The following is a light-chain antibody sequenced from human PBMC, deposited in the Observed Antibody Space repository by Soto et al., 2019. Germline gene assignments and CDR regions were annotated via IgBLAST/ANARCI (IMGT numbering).Light chain of an antibody. V-gene: IGLV1-44*01. CDR1: SSNIGSNT. Sequence: QSVLTQPPSASGTPGQRVTIYCSGSSSNIGSNTVNWYQQLPGTAPKLLIYSNNQRPSGVPDRFSGSKSGTSASLAISGLQSEDEADYYCAAWDDSLNGPHVVFGGGTQLTVL. CDR3: AAWDDSLNGPHVV. CDR2: SNN. J-gene: IGLJ2*01.